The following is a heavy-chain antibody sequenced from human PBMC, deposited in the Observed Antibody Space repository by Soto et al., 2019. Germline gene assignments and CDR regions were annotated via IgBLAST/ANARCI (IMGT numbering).Heavy chain of an antibody. CDR3: ARDDDNPANDLDM. J-gene: IGHJ3*02. CDR2: IGRDGSRH. D-gene: IGHD3-22*01. CDR1: GFIFSQYG. Sequence: QLQLVESGGGVVQPGRSLRLSCAASGFIFSQYGMHWVRQTPDKGLEWVGLIGRDGSRHFYAESVKGRFTISRDNSKNTLYLQIDSLRVGDTALDLCARDDDNPANDLDMWGQGTMVTVS. V-gene: IGHV3-33*01.